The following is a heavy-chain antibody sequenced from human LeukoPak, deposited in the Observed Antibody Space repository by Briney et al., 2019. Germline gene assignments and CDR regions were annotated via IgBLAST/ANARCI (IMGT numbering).Heavy chain of an antibody. Sequence: GASVKVSCKASGYTFSNYNVHWVRQAPGQGLEWTGIINPTGGSTNYAQKFQGRVTMTRDMSTTTVYMDLSSLKSEDTAVYYCARAGSSGDYQAGSFEYWGQGTLVTVSS. V-gene: IGHV1-46*01. J-gene: IGHJ4*02. CDR1: GYTFSNYN. CDR2: INPTGGST. CDR3: ARAGSSGDYQAGSFEY. D-gene: IGHD1-26*01.